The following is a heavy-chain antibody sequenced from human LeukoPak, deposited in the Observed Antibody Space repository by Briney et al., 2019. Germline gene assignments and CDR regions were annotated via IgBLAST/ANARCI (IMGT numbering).Heavy chain of an antibody. V-gene: IGHV4-59*13. J-gene: IGHJ5*02. CDR1: GGSIDSYY. CDR2: IYYRGST. CDR3: ARVRLGQLDAHAS. D-gene: IGHD6-19*01. Sequence: SETLSLSCTVSGGSIDSYYWSWIRQPPGKGLEWIGYIYYRGSTNYNPSLKSRVTMSVDMSKNQFSLKLTSVTAADTAVYYCARVRLGQLDAHASWGQGTLVTVSS.